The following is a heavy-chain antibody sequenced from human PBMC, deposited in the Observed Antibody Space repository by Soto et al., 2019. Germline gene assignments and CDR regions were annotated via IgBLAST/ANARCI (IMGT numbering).Heavy chain of an antibody. Sequence: LSLTCTVSGGSISSGDYYWSWIRQPPGKGLEWIGYIYYSGSTYYNPSLKSRVTISVDTSKNQFSLKLSSVTAADTAVYYCARSLWFGSYNADGYWFDPWGQGTLVTVSS. CDR2: IYYSGST. CDR3: ARSLWFGSYNADGYWFDP. J-gene: IGHJ5*02. V-gene: IGHV4-30-4*01. D-gene: IGHD3-10*01. CDR1: GGSISSGDYY.